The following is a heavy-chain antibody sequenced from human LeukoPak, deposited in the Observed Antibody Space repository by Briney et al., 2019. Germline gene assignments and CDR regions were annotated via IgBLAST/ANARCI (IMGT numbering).Heavy chain of an antibody. D-gene: IGHD2/OR15-2a*01. V-gene: IGHV3-30*18. CDR2: ISYDGSNK. Sequence: GGSLRLSCAASGFTFSRYGMHWVRQAPGKGLEWVAVISYDGSNKYYADSVKGRFTISRDNSKNTLYLQMNSLRAEDTAVYYCAKLLPPFDYWGQGTLVTVSS. CDR1: GFTFSRYG. CDR3: AKLLPPFDY. J-gene: IGHJ4*02.